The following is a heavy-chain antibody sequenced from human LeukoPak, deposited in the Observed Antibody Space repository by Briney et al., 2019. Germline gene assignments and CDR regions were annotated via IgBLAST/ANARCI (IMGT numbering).Heavy chain of an antibody. CDR2: ISGSGGST. CDR3: AKDDYGDYLFGY. J-gene: IGHJ4*02. CDR1: GFTFSIYA. Sequence: PGGSLRLSCAAAGFTFSIYAMSWVRQAPGKGLGWVSAISGSGGSTYYADSVKGRFTISRDNSKNTLYLQMNSLRAEDTAVYYCAKDDYGDYLFGYWGQGTLVTVSS. D-gene: IGHD4-17*01. V-gene: IGHV3-23*01.